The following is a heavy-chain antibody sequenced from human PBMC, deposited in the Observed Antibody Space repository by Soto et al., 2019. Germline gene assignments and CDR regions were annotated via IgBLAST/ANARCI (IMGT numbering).Heavy chain of an antibody. CDR3: ARNIVVVPAAIRNYYYGMDV. D-gene: IGHD2-2*02. V-gene: IGHV5-10-1*01. CDR2: IDPSDSYT. CDR1: GYSFTSYW. J-gene: IGHJ6*02. Sequence: PGESLKISCKGSGYSFTSYWISWVRQMPGEGLEWMGRIDPSDSYTNYSPSFQGHVTISADKSISTAYLQWSSLKASDTAMYYCARNIVVVPAAIRNYYYGMDVWGQGTTVTVSS.